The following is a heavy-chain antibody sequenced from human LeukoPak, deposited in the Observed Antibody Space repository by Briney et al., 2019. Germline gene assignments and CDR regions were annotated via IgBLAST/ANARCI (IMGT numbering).Heavy chain of an antibody. Sequence: GGSLRLSCAASGFTFSSYGMHWVRQAPGKGLEWVAFIRYDGSNKYYADSVKGRFTISRDNAKNSLYLQMNSLRVEDTAVYYCARDKGSGSYCFDYWGQGTLVTVSS. D-gene: IGHD3-10*01. CDR2: IRYDGSNK. V-gene: IGHV3-30*02. CDR3: ARDKGSGSYCFDY. CDR1: GFTFSSYG. J-gene: IGHJ4*02.